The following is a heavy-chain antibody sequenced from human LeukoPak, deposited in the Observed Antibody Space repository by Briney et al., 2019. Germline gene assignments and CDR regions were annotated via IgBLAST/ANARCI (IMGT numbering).Heavy chain of an antibody. D-gene: IGHD1-7*01. CDR1: GFTFSSYA. V-gene: IGHV3-30*09. J-gene: IGHJ4*02. CDR2: ISYDGSNK. Sequence: GGSLRLSCAASGFTFSSYAMHWVRQAPGKRLEWVAVISYDGSNKYYADSVKGRFAISRDNAKNSLYLQMNSLRAEDTAVYYCARDRVNWNYLSSVDYWGQGTLVTVSS. CDR3: ARDRVNWNYLSSVDY.